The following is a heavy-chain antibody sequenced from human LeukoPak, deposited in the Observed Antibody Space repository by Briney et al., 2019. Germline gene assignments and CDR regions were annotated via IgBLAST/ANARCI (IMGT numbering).Heavy chain of an antibody. V-gene: IGHV3-21*01. D-gene: IGHD4-17*01. J-gene: IGHJ4*02. CDR2: ISSGSSAI. Sequence: GSLRLSCEASGFTFTTYSMTWVRQAPGKGLEWISIISSGSSAIFSADALKGRFTISRDDAKNLLYLDMNSLRAEDTAVYYCARGHTAVTRHFDFWGQGTLVTVSS. CDR3: ARGHTAVTRHFDF. CDR1: GFTFTTYS.